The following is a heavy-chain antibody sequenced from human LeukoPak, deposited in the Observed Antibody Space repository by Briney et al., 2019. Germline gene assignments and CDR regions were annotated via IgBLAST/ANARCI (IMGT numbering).Heavy chain of an antibody. D-gene: IGHD1-26*01. CDR2: IYHSGST. J-gene: IGHJ4*02. V-gene: IGHV4-38-2*02. CDR1: GYSISSGYY. Sequence: SETLSLTCTVSGYSISSGYYWGWIRQPPGKGLEWIGSIYHSGSTYYNPSLKSRVTMSVDTSKNQFSLKLSSVTATDTAAYYCATSVGVVGATTLYWGQGTLVTVSS. CDR3: ATSVGVVGATTLY.